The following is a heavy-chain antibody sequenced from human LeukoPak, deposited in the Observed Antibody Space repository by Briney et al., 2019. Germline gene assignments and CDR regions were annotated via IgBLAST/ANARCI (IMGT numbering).Heavy chain of an antibody. CDR3: ARGRGADYDFWSGPMRTIDAFDI. V-gene: IGHV1-69*13. CDR2: IIPIFGTA. CDR1: GGTFSSYA. J-gene: IGHJ3*02. D-gene: IGHD3-3*01. Sequence: EASVKVSCKASGGTFSSYAISWVRQAPGQGLEWMGGIIPIFGTANYAQKFQGRVTITADESTSTAYMELSSLRSEDTAVYYCARGRGADYDFWSGPMRTIDAFDIWGQGTMVTVSS.